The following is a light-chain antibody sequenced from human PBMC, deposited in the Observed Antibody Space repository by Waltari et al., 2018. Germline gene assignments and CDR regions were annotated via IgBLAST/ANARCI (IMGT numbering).Light chain of an antibody. V-gene: IGKV3-20*01. J-gene: IGKJ1*01. CDR3: QKYGLLPAT. CDR2: DAS. CDR1: QSVSRT. Sequence: EIVLTQSPGTLSLSPGERATLSCRASQSVSRTLAWYQQKPGQAPRLLIYDASIRATGIPDRFSGSGSGTDFSLTISRLEPEDFAVYYCQKYGLLPATFGQGTKVEIK.